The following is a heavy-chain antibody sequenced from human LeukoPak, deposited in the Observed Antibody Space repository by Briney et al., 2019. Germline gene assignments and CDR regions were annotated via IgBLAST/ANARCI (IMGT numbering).Heavy chain of an antibody. D-gene: IGHD3-22*01. V-gene: IGHV3-74*01. CDR2: ICSDGTK. CDR1: GSTVSNHC. J-gene: IGHJ4*02. CDR3: AREVEVGLGFDY. Sequence: GGSLRLSCASSGSTVSNHCMHWVRQAPGKGLVWVSRICSDGTKYYADSVKGRFTISRDDAKNTPSLQMNSLRAEDTAVYYCAREVEVGLGFDYWGQGSLVTVSS.